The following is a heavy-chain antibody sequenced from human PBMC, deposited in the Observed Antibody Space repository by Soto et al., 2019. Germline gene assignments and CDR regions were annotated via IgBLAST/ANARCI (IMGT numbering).Heavy chain of an antibody. CDR2: ISGSGGST. J-gene: IGHJ4*02. CDR1: GFTFSSNA. CDR3: AKDLVLRYFDWLPQYFDY. D-gene: IGHD3-9*01. Sequence: SLRLSCAASGFTFSSNAMSWVRQAPGKGLEWVSAISGSGGSTYYADSVKGRFTISRDNSKNTLYLQMNSLRAEDTAVYYCAKDLVLRYFDWLPQYFDYWGQGTLVTVSS. V-gene: IGHV3-23*01.